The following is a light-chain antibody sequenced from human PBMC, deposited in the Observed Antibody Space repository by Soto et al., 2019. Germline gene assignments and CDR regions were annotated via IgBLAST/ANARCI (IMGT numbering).Light chain of an antibody. J-gene: IGKJ1*01. Sequence: EILLTQSPATLSLSPGERATLSCRASQSVRSSLAWYQQKPGQAPRLLIYDASNRATGIPGRFSGSGSGTDFTLTISNLEPEDFGVYYCQQRSSWPWTFGQGAKVE. CDR1: QSVRSS. V-gene: IGKV3-11*01. CDR2: DAS. CDR3: QQRSSWPWT.